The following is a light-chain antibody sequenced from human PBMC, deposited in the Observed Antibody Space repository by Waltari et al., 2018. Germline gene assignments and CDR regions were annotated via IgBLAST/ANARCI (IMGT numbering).Light chain of an antibody. CDR2: DVS. CDR1: GSDVASSVY. CDR3: SSYTSSGTVI. V-gene: IGLV2-14*03. J-gene: IGLJ2*01. Sequence: QSALTQPASVSGSPGQSITISCTGTGSDVASSVYVSWYQQHPGKGPKLMIFDVSNRPSGVSNRFSGSKSGNTASLTISGLQAEDEADYYCSSYTSSGTVIFGGGTKLTVL.